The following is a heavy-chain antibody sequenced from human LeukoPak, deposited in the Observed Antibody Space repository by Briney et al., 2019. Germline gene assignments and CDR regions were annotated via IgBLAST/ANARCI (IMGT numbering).Heavy chain of an antibody. Sequence: ASVKVSCKASGYTFTSYYMHWVRQAPGQGLEWMGIINPSGGSTSYAQKFQGRVTMTRDTSMSTVYMELSSLRSEDTAVYYCARELTYYDFWSGQNNWFDPWGQGTLVTVSS. V-gene: IGHV1-46*01. J-gene: IGHJ5*02. CDR3: ARELTYYDFWSGQNNWFDP. CDR2: INPSGGST. D-gene: IGHD3-3*01. CDR1: GYTFTSYY.